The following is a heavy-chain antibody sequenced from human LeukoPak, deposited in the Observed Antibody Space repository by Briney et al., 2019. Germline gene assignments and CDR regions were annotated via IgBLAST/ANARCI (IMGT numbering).Heavy chain of an antibody. CDR2: ISPNSGGT. J-gene: IGHJ4*02. CDR3: ARNYGSTSKYFDY. CDR1: GYGFNDYY. V-gene: IGHV1-2*02. D-gene: IGHD4-23*01. Sequence: GASVKVSCKASGYGFNDYYIHWVRQAPGQGLEWMGWISPNSGGTNYTQNFQGRVTMTRDTSITTAYMELSGLTSDDTALYYCARNYGSTSKYFDYWGQGTLVTVSS.